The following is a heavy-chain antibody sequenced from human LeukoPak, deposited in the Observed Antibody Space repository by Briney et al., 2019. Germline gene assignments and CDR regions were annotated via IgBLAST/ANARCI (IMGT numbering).Heavy chain of an antibody. J-gene: IGHJ4*02. CDR2: IKEDGSDK. CDR1: GFTFSSYW. CDR3: TITGGATVTAFDS. Sequence: GGSLRLSCAASGFTFSSYWMAWVRQAPGKGLEWVANIKEDGSDKYCVDSVKGRFTISRDNAKNSLYLQMNSLRAEDTAVYYCTITGGATVTAFDSWGQGILVTVSS. V-gene: IGHV3-7*02. D-gene: IGHD4-17*01.